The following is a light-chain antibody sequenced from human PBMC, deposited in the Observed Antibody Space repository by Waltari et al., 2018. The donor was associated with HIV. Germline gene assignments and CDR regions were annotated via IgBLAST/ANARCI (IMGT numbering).Light chain of an antibody. CDR1: QTVSSTY. CDR3: QQYGSSPQT. J-gene: IGKJ1*01. Sequence: EIVLTHSPGTLSLSPGGRATLSCRASQTVSSTYLAWYQQKPGQAPRLRIYGASSRATGIPDRFSGSGSGTDFTLTISRLEPEDFAVYYCQQYGSSPQTFGQGTKVEIK. V-gene: IGKV3-20*01. CDR2: GAS.